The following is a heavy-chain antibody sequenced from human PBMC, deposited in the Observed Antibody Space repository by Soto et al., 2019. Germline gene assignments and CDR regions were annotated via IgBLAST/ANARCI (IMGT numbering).Heavy chain of an antibody. J-gene: IGHJ4*02. CDR2: ISAYNGNT. CDR1: GYTFTSYG. CDR3: ARLLSYGGGLPPHFDY. D-gene: IGHD2-8*01. V-gene: IGHV1-18*01. Sequence: QVPLVQSGAEVKKPGASVKVSCKASGYTFTSYGISWVRQAPGQGLEWMGWISAYNGNTNYAQKLQGRVAMTTDTSTSTAYMGLRGLRSDDTAVYYCARLLSYGGGLPPHFDYWGQGTLVTVSS.